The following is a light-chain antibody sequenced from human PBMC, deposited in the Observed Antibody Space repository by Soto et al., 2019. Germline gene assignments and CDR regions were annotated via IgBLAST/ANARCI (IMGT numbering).Light chain of an antibody. CDR1: QGISNF. CDR3: QKYGSAPFT. V-gene: IGKV1-27*01. CDR2: AAS. Sequence: DIQMTQSPSSLSASVGDRLTITCRASQGISNFLVWYQQKPGKVPTVLIYAASTLQSGVPSRFSGIGSGTAFTLTISSLQPEDVATYYCQKYGSAPFTFGPGTKVDIK. J-gene: IGKJ3*01.